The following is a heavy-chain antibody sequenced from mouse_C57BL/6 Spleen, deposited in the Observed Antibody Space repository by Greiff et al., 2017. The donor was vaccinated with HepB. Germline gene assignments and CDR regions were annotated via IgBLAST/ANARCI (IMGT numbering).Heavy chain of an antibody. CDR3: ARHEGIRYFGY. CDR2: ISSGGSYT. D-gene: IGHD2-4*01. Sequence: DVKLQESGGDLVKPGGSLKLSCAASGFTFSSYGMSWVRQTPDKRLEWVATISSGGSYTYYPDSVKGRFTISRDNAKNTLYLQMSSLKSEDTAMYYCARHEGIRYFGYWGQGTTLTVSS. V-gene: IGHV5-6*02. CDR1: GFTFSSYG. J-gene: IGHJ2*01.